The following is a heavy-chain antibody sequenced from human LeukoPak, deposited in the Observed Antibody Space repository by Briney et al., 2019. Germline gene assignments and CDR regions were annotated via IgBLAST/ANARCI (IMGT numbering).Heavy chain of an antibody. Sequence: TGGSLRLSCAASGFTFSSYGMHWVRQAPGKGLEWVAVIWYDGSNKYYADSVKGRFTISRDNSKNTLYLQMNSLRAEDTAVYYCARGQYEEAGTGNYYGMDVWGQGTTVTVSS. V-gene: IGHV3-33*01. D-gene: IGHD1-1*01. CDR2: IWYDGSNK. J-gene: IGHJ6*02. CDR1: GFTFSSYG. CDR3: ARGQYEEAGTGNYYGMDV.